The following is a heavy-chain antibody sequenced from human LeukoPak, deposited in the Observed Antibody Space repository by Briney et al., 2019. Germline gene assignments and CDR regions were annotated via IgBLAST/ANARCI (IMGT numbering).Heavy chain of an antibody. J-gene: IGHJ4*02. D-gene: IGHD3-10*01. V-gene: IGHV3-53*01. CDR1: EFSVGSNY. CDR3: AKTIWFGETLFDY. Sequence: HAGGSLRLSCAASEFSVGSNYMTWVRQAPGKGLEWVSLIYSGGSTYYADSVKGRFTISRDNSKNTLYLQMNSLRAEDTAVYYCAKTIWFGETLFDYWGQGTLVTVSS. CDR2: IYSGGST.